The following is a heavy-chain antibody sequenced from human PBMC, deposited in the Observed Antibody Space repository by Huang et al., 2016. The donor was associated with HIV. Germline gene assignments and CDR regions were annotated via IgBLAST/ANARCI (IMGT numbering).Heavy chain of an antibody. J-gene: IGHJ3*02. V-gene: IGHV3-30-3*01. Sequence: QGQLVESGGGVVRPGRSLRLSCAASGFSLSNYAMHWVRQAPGKRLEWVTCISNDGTTTYYANSVKGRFTISRDNFKNTLYLQMNRLRGDDTAVYYCTREYTVAGAFDIWGQGTMVTVSS. CDR1: GFSLSNYA. D-gene: IGHD5-12*01. CDR2: ISNDGTTT. CDR3: TREYTVAGAFDI.